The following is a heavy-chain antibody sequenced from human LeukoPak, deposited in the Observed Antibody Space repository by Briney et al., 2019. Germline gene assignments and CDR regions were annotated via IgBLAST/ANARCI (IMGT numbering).Heavy chain of an antibody. CDR3: ARGGTLPDY. D-gene: IGHD2-15*01. CDR1: GFTFSTAW. V-gene: IGHV3-30-3*01. J-gene: IGHJ4*02. Sequence: GGSLRLSCAASGFTFSTAWMSWVRQAPGKGLEWVAAVSYDGSNEYYADSVKGRFTISRDNSKNTLYVQMNSLRAADTAVYYCARGGTLPDYWGQGTLVAVSS. CDR2: VSYDGSNE.